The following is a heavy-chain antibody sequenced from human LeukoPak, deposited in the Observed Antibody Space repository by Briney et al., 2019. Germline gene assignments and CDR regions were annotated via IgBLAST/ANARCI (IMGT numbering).Heavy chain of an antibody. CDR1: GGSISSYY. Sequence: PSETLSLTCNVPGGSISSYYWSWIRQSPGKGLEWIGFIYYTGSTNHNPSLKSRVTISVDTSKNQISLKLSSVTAADTAVYYCARTSSGYYYVLAEYFQHWGQGTLVTVSS. V-gene: IGHV4-59*12. D-gene: IGHD3-22*01. CDR2: IYYTGST. J-gene: IGHJ1*01. CDR3: ARTSSGYYYVLAEYFQH.